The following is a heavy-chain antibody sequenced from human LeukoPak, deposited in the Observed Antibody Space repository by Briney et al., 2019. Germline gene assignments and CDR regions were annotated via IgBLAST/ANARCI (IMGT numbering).Heavy chain of an antibody. CDR1: GGTFSSYA. D-gene: IGHD3-22*01. CDR3: ARGRREKWLSAPFDY. J-gene: IGHJ4*02. Sequence: SVKVSCKASGGTFSSYAISWVRQAPGQGLEWMGGIIPIFGTANYAQKFQGRVTITADEPTSTAYMELSSLRSEDTAVYYCARGRREKWLSAPFDYWGQGTLVTVSS. CDR2: IIPIFGTA. V-gene: IGHV1-69*01.